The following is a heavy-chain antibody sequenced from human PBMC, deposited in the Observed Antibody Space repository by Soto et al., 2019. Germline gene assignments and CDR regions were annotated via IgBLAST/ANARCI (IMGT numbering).Heavy chain of an antibody. CDR2: IYYSGST. V-gene: IGHV4-59*08. CDR1: GGSISSYY. D-gene: IGHD2-15*01. J-gene: IGHJ4*02. CDR3: ARHDRYCSGGSCYTAYDY. Sequence: TLSLTCTVSGGSISSYYWSWIRQPPGKGLEWIGYIYYSGSTNYNPSLKSRVTISVDTSKNQFSLKLSSVTAADTAVYYCARHDRYCSGGSCYTAYDYWGQGTLVTVSS.